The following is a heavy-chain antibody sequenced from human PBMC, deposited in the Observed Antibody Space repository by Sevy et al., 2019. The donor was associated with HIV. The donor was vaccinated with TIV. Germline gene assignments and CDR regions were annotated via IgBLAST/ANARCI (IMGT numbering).Heavy chain of an antibody. CDR1: GMTFGTYN. CDR2: ISTDSTTK. D-gene: IGHD3-10*01. V-gene: IGHV3-48*02. J-gene: IGHJ4*02. CDR3: ARYRVREFDY. Sequence: GGSLRLSCAVSGMTFGTYNMNWVRQAPGKGLEWISYISTDSTTKYYADSVKGRFTISRDNAKNSLYLQMNSLRDEDTAVYYCARYRVREFDYWGQGTLVTVSS.